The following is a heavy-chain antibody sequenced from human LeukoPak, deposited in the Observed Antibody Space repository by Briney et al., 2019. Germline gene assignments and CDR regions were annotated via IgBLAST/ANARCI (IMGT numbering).Heavy chain of an antibody. CDR2: ISGSGGST. D-gene: IGHD3-3*01. J-gene: IGHJ4*02. V-gene: IGHV3-23*01. CDR1: GFTFSSYA. Sequence: GGSLRLSCAASGFTFSSYAMSWFRQAPGKGLEWVSAISGSGGSTYYADSVKGRFTISRDNSKNTLYLQMNSLRAEDTAVYYCAKGSGDFWSGYYNVYFDYWGQGTLVTVSS. CDR3: AKGSGDFWSGYYNVYFDY.